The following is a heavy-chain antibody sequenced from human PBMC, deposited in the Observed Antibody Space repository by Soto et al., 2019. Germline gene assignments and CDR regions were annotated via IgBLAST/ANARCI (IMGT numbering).Heavy chain of an antibody. D-gene: IGHD5-18*01. J-gene: IGHJ4*02. CDR3: ASGIQLWLRRINNGYSG. V-gene: IGHV1-69*12. CDR1: GGTFSTYA. Sequence: QVQLVQSGAEVKKPASSVKVSCKAPGGTFSTYAISWVRQAPGQGLEWMGGIIPMFGTANYAQRFQDRVTITAGESTNTVYMELCSLRSGDTAVYFCASGIQLWLRRINNGYSGWGQGTLVTVSS. CDR2: IIPMFGTA.